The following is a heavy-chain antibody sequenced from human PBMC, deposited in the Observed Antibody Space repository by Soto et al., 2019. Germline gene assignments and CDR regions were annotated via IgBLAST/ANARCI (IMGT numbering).Heavy chain of an antibody. CDR1: GYTFTGYY. CDR2: INPNSGGT. J-gene: IGHJ4*02. CDR3: ARDPPRGIAVAGTL. V-gene: IGHV1-2*02. D-gene: IGHD6-19*01. Sequence: ASVKVSCKASGYTFTGYYMHWVRQAPGQGLEWMGWINPNSGGTNYAQKFQGRVTMTRDTSISTAYMELSRLRSDDTAVYYCARDPPRGIAVAGTLWGQGTLVTVSS.